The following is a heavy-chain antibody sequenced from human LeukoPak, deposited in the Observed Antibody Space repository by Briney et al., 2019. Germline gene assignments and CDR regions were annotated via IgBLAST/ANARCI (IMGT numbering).Heavy chain of an antibody. D-gene: IGHD6-19*01. CDR1: GYTFTSYY. V-gene: IGHV1-46*01. Sequence: ASVKVSCKASGYTFTSYYMHWVRQAPGQGLEWMGIINLSGGSTSYAQKFQGRVTMTRDTSTSTVYMELSSLRSEDTAVYYCATNLIAVAGTFDYWGQGTLVTVSS. J-gene: IGHJ4*02. CDR3: ATNLIAVAGTFDY. CDR2: INLSGGST.